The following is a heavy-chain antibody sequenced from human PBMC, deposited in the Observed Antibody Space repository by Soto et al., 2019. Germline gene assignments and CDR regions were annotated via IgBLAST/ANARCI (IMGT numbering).Heavy chain of an antibody. CDR1: AFTVYY. V-gene: IGHV1-2*02. Sequence: QVQLIQSGAEVKKPGASMKVSCKASAFTVYYLHWVRQAPGQGLEWMGRINPNTGVTDYAQRFQGRVTMTSDTSITTAFMDLSNVDFDDTAVYYCALERQLNSPPDGFDIWGQGTMVTVSS. J-gene: IGHJ3*02. CDR2: INPNTGVT. D-gene: IGHD6-13*01. CDR3: ALERQLNSPPDGFDI.